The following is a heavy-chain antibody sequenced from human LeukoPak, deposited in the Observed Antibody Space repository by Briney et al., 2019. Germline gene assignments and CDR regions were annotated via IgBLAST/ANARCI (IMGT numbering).Heavy chain of an antibody. CDR1: GGTFSSYA. CDR3: AREDDFWSGYYDY. J-gene: IGHJ4*02. D-gene: IGHD3-3*01. Sequence: SVKVSCKASGGTFSSYAISWVRQAPGQGLEWMGRIIPIFGTANCAQKFQGRVTITTDESTSTAYMELSSLRSEDTAVYYCAREDDFWSGYYDYWGQGTLVTVSS. V-gene: IGHV1-69*05. CDR2: IIPIFGTA.